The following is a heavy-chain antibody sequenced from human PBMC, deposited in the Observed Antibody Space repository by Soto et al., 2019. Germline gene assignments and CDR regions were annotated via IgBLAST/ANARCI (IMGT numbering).Heavy chain of an antibody. Sequence: EVQLVESGGGLVQPGGSLRLSCAASGFTISGNAMNWVRQAPGKGLEWVSYISGSSINILYAASVKGRFTISRDNAKNSLYLQMNSLRDEDTAVYRCARDLSWGSKWYYYMDVWGKGTTVTVSS. CDR2: ISGSSINI. CDR3: ARDLSWGSKWYYYMDV. J-gene: IGHJ6*03. CDR1: GFTISGNA. D-gene: IGHD3-16*01. V-gene: IGHV3-48*02.